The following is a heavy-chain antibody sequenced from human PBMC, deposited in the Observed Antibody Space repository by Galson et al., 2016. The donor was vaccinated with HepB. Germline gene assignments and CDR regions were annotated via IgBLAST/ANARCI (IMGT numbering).Heavy chain of an antibody. CDR3: ARQNPSLGATTS. Sequence: SETLSLTCAVSGSSIRSSNWWSWVRQPPGKGLEWIGEIYHSGSTNYNPSLKSRVAISLDKSKNQFSLKLNSVTAADTAVYYCARQNPSLGATTSWGQGILVTVSS. CDR2: IYHSGST. J-gene: IGHJ5*02. V-gene: IGHV4-4*02. CDR1: GSSIRSSNW. D-gene: IGHD1-26*01.